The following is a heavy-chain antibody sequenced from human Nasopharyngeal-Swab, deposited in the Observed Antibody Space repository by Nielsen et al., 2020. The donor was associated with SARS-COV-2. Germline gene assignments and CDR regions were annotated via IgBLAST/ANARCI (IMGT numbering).Heavy chain of an antibody. D-gene: IGHD6-19*01. CDR1: GFTFSSYG. CDR2: ISYDGSNK. J-gene: IGHJ4*02. V-gene: IGHV3-30*03. Sequence: GESLKISCAASGFTFSSYGMHWVRQAPGKGLEWVAVISYDGSNKYYADSVKGRFTISRDNSKNTLYLQMNSLRAEDTAVYYCAREGGIAVAGIDYWGQGTLVTVSS. CDR3: AREGGIAVAGIDY.